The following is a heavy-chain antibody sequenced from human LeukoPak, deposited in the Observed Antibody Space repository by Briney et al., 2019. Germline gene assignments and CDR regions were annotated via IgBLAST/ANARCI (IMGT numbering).Heavy chain of an antibody. CDR2: IYDGGNT. CDR1: DYSYSMSSSFS. J-gene: IGHJ4*02. Sequence: SETLSLTCTVSDYSYSMSSSFSWGWIRQPPGKGPEWIGSIYDGGNTYYNPSLKSRVTMSVDTSKNQFSLKLNSVTAADTAVYYCARGRDLGWFYYWGQGTLVTVSS. CDR3: ARGRDLGWFYY. V-gene: IGHV4-38-2*02. D-gene: IGHD3-3*01.